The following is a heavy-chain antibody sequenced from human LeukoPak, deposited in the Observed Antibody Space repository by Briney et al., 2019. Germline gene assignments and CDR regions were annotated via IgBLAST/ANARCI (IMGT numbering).Heavy chain of an antibody. J-gene: IGHJ5*02. V-gene: IGHV4-34*01. CDR2: VNESGGT. D-gene: IGHD1-26*01. CDR1: IDSFSNYH. CDR3: ARGQGATVPQVGKNWFDP. Sequence: PSETLSLTCAVYIDSFSNYHWNWLRQTPAKGMEWVGEVNESGGTNISPSLRSRVILSVDTSKNQFSLKLISVTVADTAIYYCARGQGATVPQVGKNWFDPWGQGTRVTVSS.